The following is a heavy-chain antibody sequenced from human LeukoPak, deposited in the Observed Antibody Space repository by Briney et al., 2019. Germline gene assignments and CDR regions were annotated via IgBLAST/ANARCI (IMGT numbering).Heavy chain of an antibody. CDR3: ASSEAVAGTGNFDY. V-gene: IGHV3-53*01. Sequence: PGGSLRLSCAGSGFTVSRNYMSWVRQAPGKGLEWVSVIYSGGSTYYADSVKGRFTVSRDNSKNTLYLQMNSLRAEDTAVYYCASSEAVAGTGNFDYWGQGTLVTVSS. CDR1: GFTVSRNY. D-gene: IGHD6-19*01. J-gene: IGHJ4*02. CDR2: IYSGGST.